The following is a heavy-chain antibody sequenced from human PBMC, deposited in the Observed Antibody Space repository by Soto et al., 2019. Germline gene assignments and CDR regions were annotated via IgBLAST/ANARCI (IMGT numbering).Heavy chain of an antibody. CDR2: IYYSGST. CDR1: GGSVSSGSYY. Sequence: QVQLQESGPGLVKPSETLSLTCTVSGGSVSSGSYYWSWIRQPPGKGLEWIGYIYYSGSTNYNPSLKVRVTFSVDPSKTRSPRSLASLTAADTACYYWAAGLGLDHYLAYGGQGPLFT. V-gene: IGHV4-61*01. D-gene: IGHD3-16*01. CDR3: AAGLGLDHYLAY. J-gene: IGHJ4*02.